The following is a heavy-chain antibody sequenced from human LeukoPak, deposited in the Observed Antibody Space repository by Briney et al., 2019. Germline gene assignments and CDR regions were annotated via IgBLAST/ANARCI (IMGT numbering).Heavy chain of an antibody. J-gene: IGHJ4*02. CDR1: GYTFTCYG. V-gene: IGHV1-2*02. CDR3: ASSVFESPFDY. Sequence: GASVKVSCKASGYTFTCYGISWVRQAPGQGLEWMGWINPNSGGTNYAQKFQGRVTMTRDTSISTAYMELSRLRSDDTAVYYCASSVFESPFDYWGQGTLVTVSS. D-gene: IGHD3-16*01. CDR2: INPNSGGT.